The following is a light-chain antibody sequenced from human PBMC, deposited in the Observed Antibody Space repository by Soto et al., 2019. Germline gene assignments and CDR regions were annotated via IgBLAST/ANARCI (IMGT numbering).Light chain of an antibody. CDR3: QQYNSYPGT. J-gene: IGKJ1*01. CDR2: KAS. Sequence: DIQMTQSPSTLSASVGDRVTITCRASQSISSLLAWYQQKPGKAPKLLIYKASSLESGVPSRFSGSGSGTEFTLTISSLQPDDFATYYCQQYNSYPGTFGQGTKVEIK. V-gene: IGKV1-5*03. CDR1: QSISSL.